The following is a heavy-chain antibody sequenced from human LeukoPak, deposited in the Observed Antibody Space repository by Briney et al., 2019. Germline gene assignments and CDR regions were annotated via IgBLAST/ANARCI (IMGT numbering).Heavy chain of an antibody. D-gene: IGHD2-2*01. CDR3: ARDYGLNCRSTSCAGAFDI. CDR1: GFSFSTYG. CDR2: IWYDGSKA. Sequence: HPGGSLRLSCAASGFSFSTYGMPWVRQAPGKGLEWVAVIWYDGSKAYYADSVTGRFAISRDNARNSLYLQMNSLRAEDTAVYYCARDYGLNCRSTSCAGAFDIWGQGTMVTVSP. V-gene: IGHV3-33*01. J-gene: IGHJ3*02.